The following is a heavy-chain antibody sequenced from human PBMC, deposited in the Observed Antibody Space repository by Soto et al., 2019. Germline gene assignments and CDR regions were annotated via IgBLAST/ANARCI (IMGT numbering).Heavy chain of an antibody. CDR3: AREAMGVRGFSGMDV. CDR1: GYTFTSYA. Sequence: QVQLVQSGAEVKKPGASVKVSCKASGYTFTSYAMHWVRQAPGQRLEWMGWINAGNGNTKYSQKFQGRVTITRDTSASTAYMELSSLRSEDTAVYYCAREAMGVRGFSGMDVWGQGTTVTVSS. CDR2: INAGNGNT. V-gene: IGHV1-3*01. J-gene: IGHJ6*02. D-gene: IGHD3-10*01.